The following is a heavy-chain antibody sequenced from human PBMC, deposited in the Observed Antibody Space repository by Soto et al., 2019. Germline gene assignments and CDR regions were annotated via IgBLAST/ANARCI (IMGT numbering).Heavy chain of an antibody. J-gene: IGHJ4*02. CDR2: ISGSGGST. V-gene: IGHV3-23*01. Sequence: GGSLRLSCAASGFTFSSYAMSWVRQAPGKGLEWVSAISGSGGSTYYADSVKGRFTISRDNSKNTLYLQMNSLRAEDTAVYYCVKGPLLLTTVTTFDYWGQGTLVTVSS. CDR1: GFTFSSYA. D-gene: IGHD4-17*01. CDR3: VKGPLLLTTVTTFDY.